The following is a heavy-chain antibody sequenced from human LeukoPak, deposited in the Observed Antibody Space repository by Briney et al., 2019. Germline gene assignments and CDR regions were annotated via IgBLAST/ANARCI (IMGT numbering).Heavy chain of an antibody. V-gene: IGHV5-51*01. D-gene: IGHD2-2*01. CDR1: GYSFISYW. J-gene: IGHJ3*02. Sequence: GESLKISCKGSGYSFISYWIGWVRQMPGKGLEWMGIIYPDDSDTKYSPSFQGQVTISADKSISTAYLQWSSLKASDTAMYYCARHRRPAASGALDIWGQGTKVTVSS. CDR3: ARHRRPAASGALDI. CDR2: IYPDDSDT.